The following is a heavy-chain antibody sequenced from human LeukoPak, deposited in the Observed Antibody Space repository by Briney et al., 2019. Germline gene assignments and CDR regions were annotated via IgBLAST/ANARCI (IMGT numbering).Heavy chain of an antibody. D-gene: IGHD1-14*01. CDR3: AARLPDNYYYYGMDA. Sequence: SETLSLTCAVYGGSFSGYYWSWIRQPPGKGLEWIGEINHSGSTNYNPSLKSRVTISVDTSKNQFSLKLSSVTAADTAVYYCAARLPDNYYYYGMDAWGQGTTVTVSS. V-gene: IGHV4-34*01. J-gene: IGHJ6*02. CDR2: INHSGST. CDR1: GGSFSGYY.